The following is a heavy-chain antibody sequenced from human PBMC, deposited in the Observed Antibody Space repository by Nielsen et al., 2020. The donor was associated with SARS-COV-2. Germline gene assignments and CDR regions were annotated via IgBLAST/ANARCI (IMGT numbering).Heavy chain of an antibody. D-gene: IGHD3-22*01. Sequence: SETLSLTCTVSGGSISGHYWSWVRQPPGKGLEWIGYVYYSGSTSYNSLFKSRVTISVDTSKNQFSLKLSSVTAADTAVYYCARRSYYYDSSGLKGGMDVWGQGTTVTVSS. CDR2: VYYSGST. J-gene: IGHJ6*02. CDR3: ARRSYYYDSSGLKGGMDV. V-gene: IGHV4-59*11. CDR1: GGSISGHY.